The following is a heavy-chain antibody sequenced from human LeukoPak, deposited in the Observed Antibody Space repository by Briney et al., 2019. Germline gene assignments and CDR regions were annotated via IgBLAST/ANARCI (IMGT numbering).Heavy chain of an antibody. CDR1: GYTFTGYY. CDR2: INPNSGGT. D-gene: IGHD3-22*01. CDR3: ARLGEYYYDSSVKTYFFDY. Sequence: ASVKVSCKASGYTFTGYYMHWVRQAPGQGLEWMGWINPNSGGTNYAQKFQGRVTMTRDTSISTAYMELSRLRSDDTAVYYCARLGEYYYDSSVKTYFFDYWGQGTLVTVSS. J-gene: IGHJ4*02. V-gene: IGHV1-2*02.